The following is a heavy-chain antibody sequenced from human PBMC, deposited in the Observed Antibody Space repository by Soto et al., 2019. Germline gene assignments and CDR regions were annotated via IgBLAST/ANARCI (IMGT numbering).Heavy chain of an antibody. CDR2: IYSSGST. V-gene: IGHV4-4*07. J-gene: IGHJ4*02. CDR3: ARGREGGSGWFVDY. Sequence: SETLSLTCTVSGGSISSYYWNRIRQPAGKGLEWIGRIYSSGSTNYNPSLKSRVTMSVDTSKNQFSLKLTSVTAADTAVYYCARGREGGSGWFVDYWGQGTLVTVSS. CDR1: GGSISSYY. D-gene: IGHD6-19*01.